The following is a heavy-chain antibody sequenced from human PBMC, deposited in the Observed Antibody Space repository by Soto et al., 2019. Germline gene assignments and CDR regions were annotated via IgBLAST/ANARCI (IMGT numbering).Heavy chain of an antibody. Sequence: QVQLVQSGAEVKKPGSSVKVSCKASGGTFGSYAISWVRQAPGQGLEWMGGIIPIPGTANYAQKFQGRVTIAADDSTSTAYMELSSLRSEDTAVYYCARSHGSSNSLEIYYYYYYGMDVWGQGTTVTVSS. CDR2: IIPIPGTA. CDR1: GGTFGSYA. J-gene: IGHJ6*02. V-gene: IGHV1-69*01. D-gene: IGHD2-2*01. CDR3: ARSHGSSNSLEIYYYYYYGMDV.